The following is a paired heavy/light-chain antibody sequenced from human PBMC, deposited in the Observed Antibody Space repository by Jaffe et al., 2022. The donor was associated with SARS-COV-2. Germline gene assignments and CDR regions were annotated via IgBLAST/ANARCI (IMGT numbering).Light chain of an antibody. V-gene: IGKV3-11*01. CDR1: QSVRSY. J-gene: IGKJ2*01. CDR3: QQGATWPPT. Sequence: EIVLTQSPATLSLSPGDRATLSCRASQSVRSYFAWYQQKPGQSPRLLIYDSSSRPNGIPARFSGSGSGTEFTLTIDSLEPEDFAVYYCQQGATWPPTFGQGTKLEIK. CDR2: DSS.
Heavy chain of an antibody. D-gene: IGHD3-22*01. Sequence: EVQLLESGGGLVQPGGSLRLSCVASGVRFGAYAMTWVRQAPGKGLEWVSTISSSGSETHYADSVKGRFTISRDNSRNTVNLQVSSLRAEDTAVYYCATTTNYYSGLCGFYDYCGQGTLVTVSS. CDR2: ISSSGSET. CDR3: ATTTNYYSGLCGFYDY. V-gene: IGHV3-23*01. J-gene: IGHJ4*02. CDR1: GVRFGAYA.